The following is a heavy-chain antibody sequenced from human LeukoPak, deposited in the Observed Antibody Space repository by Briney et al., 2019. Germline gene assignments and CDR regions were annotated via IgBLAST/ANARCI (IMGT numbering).Heavy chain of an antibody. CDR3: AKDDGSGSCFDY. J-gene: IGHJ4*02. Sequence: GGSLRLSCAASGFTFSSYAMSCVRQAPGKGLEWVSAISGSGGSTYSADSVKGRFTISRDNSKNTLYLQMNSLRAEDTAVYYCAKDDGSGSCFDYWGQGTLVTVSS. D-gene: IGHD3-10*01. CDR2: ISGSGGST. V-gene: IGHV3-23*01. CDR1: GFTFSSYA.